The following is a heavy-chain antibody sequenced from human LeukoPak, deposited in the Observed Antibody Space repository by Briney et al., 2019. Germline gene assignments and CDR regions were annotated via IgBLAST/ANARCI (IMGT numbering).Heavy chain of an antibody. CDR3: ARELWHSSGWSPNEYYFDY. D-gene: IGHD6-19*01. CDR2: INPNSGGT. CDR1: GYTFTGYY. J-gene: IGHJ4*02. V-gene: IGHV1-2*02. Sequence: ASVKVSCKASGYTFTGYYMHWVRQAPGQGLEWMGWINPNSGGTNCAQKFQGRVTMTRDTSISTAYMELSRLRSDDTAVYYCARELWHSSGWSPNEYYFDYWGQGTLVTVSS.